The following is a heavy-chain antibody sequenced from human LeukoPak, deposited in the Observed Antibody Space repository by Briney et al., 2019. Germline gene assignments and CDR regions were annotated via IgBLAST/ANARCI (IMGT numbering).Heavy chain of an antibody. CDR1: GGSLRNYF. CDR3: ARLRSYGGNRGIDY. V-gene: IGHV4-39*01. CDR2: INYSGNT. D-gene: IGHD4-23*01. J-gene: IGHJ4*02. Sequence: SETLSLTCTVSGGSLRNYFWGWIRQPPGKGLEWIGAINYSGNTYYNPSLKSRVTISLDTSKNQFSLRLSSVTAADTAIYYCARLRSYGGNRGIDYWGQGTLVAVSS.